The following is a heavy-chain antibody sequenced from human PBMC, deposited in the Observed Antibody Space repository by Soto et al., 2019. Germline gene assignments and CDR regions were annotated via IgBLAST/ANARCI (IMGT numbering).Heavy chain of an antibody. J-gene: IGHJ6*02. D-gene: IGHD7-27*01. CDR2: ISSSSSYI. CDR1: GFTFSSYS. CDR3: ARVFGWGGGYYYGMDV. V-gene: IGHV3-21*01. Sequence: KCEGSLRVACAEPGFTFSSYSMNWVRQSPGKGLEWVSSISSSSSYIYYADSVKGRFTISRDNAKNSLYLQMNSLRAEDTAVYYCARVFGWGGGYYYGMDVWGQGTTVTVSS.